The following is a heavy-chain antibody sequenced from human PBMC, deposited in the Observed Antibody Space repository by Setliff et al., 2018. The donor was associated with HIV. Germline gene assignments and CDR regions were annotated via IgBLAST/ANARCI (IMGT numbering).Heavy chain of an antibody. D-gene: IGHD6-13*01. J-gene: IGHJ4*02. CDR3: ARGGRRSTWYLRGWYFDY. Sequence: SETLSLTCAVYSGSFSTYYWPWIRQPPGKGLEWIGEINHSGSTNYNPSLKSRVIISVDTSKNQFSLRLTSVTAADTAVYYCARGGRRSTWYLRGWYFDYWGQGTLVTVSS. CDR2: INHSGST. V-gene: IGHV4-34*01. CDR1: SGSFSTYY.